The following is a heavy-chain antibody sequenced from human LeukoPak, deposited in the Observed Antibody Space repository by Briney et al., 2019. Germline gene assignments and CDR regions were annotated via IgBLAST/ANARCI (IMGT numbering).Heavy chain of an antibody. J-gene: IGHJ6*03. D-gene: IGHD2-2*02. CDR1: GFTFSSYW. CDR2: IKQDGSEK. Sequence: GGSLRLSCAASGFTFSSYWMSWVRQAPGKGLEWVANIKQDGSEKYYVYSVKGLFTISRDNAKNSLYLQMNSLRAEDTAVYYCARVDIVVVPAAIVGSGYYYYYMDVWGKGTTVTVSS. CDR3: ARVDIVVVPAAIVGSGYYYYYMDV. V-gene: IGHV3-7*01.